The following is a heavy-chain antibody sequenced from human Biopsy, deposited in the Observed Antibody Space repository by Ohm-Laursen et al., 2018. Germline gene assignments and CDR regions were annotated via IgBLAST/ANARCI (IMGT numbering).Heavy chain of an antibody. Sequence: TLSLTWVVSGVSINGGRYYWNWIRHHPGKGLEWIGNIFYSANTYYNPSLKSRVTISVDTSKNQFSLKLSSVTAADTAVYYCARLGSGDYFPTFFDFWDQGALVTVSS. D-gene: IGHD5-12*01. CDR1: GVSINGGRYY. J-gene: IGHJ4*02. CDR2: IFYSANT. V-gene: IGHV4-31*11. CDR3: ARLGSGDYFPTFFDF.